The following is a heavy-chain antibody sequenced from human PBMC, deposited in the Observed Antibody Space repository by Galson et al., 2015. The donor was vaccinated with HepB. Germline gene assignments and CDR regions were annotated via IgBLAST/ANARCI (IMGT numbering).Heavy chain of an antibody. CDR2: INPKTGGT. V-gene: IGHV1-2*02. Sequence: SVKVSCKASGYTFTDYYIHWVRQAPGQGLEWMGWINPKTGGTEYAQKFQGRVTMTRDTSISTAYMELSRLRSDDTAVYYCAKYYYDSSSYYPFDCWGQGTLVTVSS. D-gene: IGHD3-22*01. CDR3: AKYYYDSSSYYPFDC. CDR1: GYTFTDYY. J-gene: IGHJ4*02.